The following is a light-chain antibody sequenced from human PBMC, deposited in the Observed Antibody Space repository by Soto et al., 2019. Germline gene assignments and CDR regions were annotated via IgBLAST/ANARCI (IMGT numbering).Light chain of an antibody. Sequence: DIQITPSPSSLSASVGDRVTMTCRASQSISSYLNWYQQKPGKAPKLLIYAASSLQSGVPSRFSGGGSGTDFTLTISSLQPEDFATYYCQQVNVYPSTFGGGTTGDIK. CDR2: AAS. CDR3: QQVNVYPST. V-gene: IGKV1-39*01. J-gene: IGKJ4*01. CDR1: QSISSY.